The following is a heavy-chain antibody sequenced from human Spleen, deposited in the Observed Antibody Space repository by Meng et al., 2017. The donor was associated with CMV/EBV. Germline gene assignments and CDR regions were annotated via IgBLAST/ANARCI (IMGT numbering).Heavy chain of an antibody. J-gene: IGHJ4*02. Sequence: QVQLVQSGAEVKKPGASVKVSCKASGYTFTGYYMHGVRQAPGQGLEWMGWINPNSGGTNYAQKFQGRVTMTRDTSISTAYMELSRLRSDDTAVYYCASTYYDFWSGYYPRYYFDYWGQGTLVTVSS. V-gene: IGHV1-2*02. D-gene: IGHD3-3*01. CDR2: INPNSGGT. CDR1: GYTFTGYY. CDR3: ASTYYDFWSGYYPRYYFDY.